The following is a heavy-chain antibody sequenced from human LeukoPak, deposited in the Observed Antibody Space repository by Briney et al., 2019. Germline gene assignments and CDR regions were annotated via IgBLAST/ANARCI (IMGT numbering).Heavy chain of an antibody. J-gene: IGHJ4*02. Sequence: SETLSLTCAVSGGSISSSNWWSWVRQPPGKGLEWIGQINHSGSTNYNPSLKSRVTISVDTSKNQFSLKLSSVTAADTAVYYCARVQTVTTYYFDYWGQGTLVTVSS. CDR1: GGSISSSNW. D-gene: IGHD4-17*01. CDR3: ARVQTVTTYYFDY. CDR2: INHSGST. V-gene: IGHV4-4*02.